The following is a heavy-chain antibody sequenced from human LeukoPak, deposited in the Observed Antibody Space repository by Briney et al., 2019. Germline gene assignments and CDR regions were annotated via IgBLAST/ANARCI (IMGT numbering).Heavy chain of an antibody. CDR2: IYYSGGT. Sequence: SETLSLTCTVSGGSISTNSYYWGWIRQPPGKGLKWIGSIYYSGGTYYNPSLKSRVTISIDTSKNQFSLKLRSVTAADTAVYYCARVGKSIAARRRGYFDYWGQGTLVTVSS. D-gene: IGHD6-6*01. CDR1: GGSISTNSYY. CDR3: ARVGKSIAARRRGYFDY. V-gene: IGHV4-39*07. J-gene: IGHJ4*02.